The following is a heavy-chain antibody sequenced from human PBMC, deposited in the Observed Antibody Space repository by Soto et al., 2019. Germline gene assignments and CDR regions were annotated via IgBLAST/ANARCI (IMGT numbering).Heavy chain of an antibody. V-gene: IGHV3-74*01. D-gene: IGHD1-1*01. CDR2: INPDGSTT. CDR3: TRDTTGPDDH. J-gene: IGHJ4*02. Sequence: EVQLVESGGGLVQPRGSLRLSCAASGFTLSRYWVHWVRQVPGKGLVWVSRINPDGSTTNYADSVKGRFTVSRDNAKNTVYLHMNSLRAEDTAVYYCTRDTTGPDDHWGQGTLVTVSS. CDR1: GFTLSRYW.